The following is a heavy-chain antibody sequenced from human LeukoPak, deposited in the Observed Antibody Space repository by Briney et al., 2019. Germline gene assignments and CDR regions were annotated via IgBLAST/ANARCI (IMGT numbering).Heavy chain of an antibody. CDR1: RFTLSSYA. CDR2: ISYDGSNK. V-gene: IGHV3-30-3*01. D-gene: IGHD2-2*01. CDR3: ARDRGTSCQYFQH. Sequence: PGGSLRLSCAASRFTLSSYAMHWVRQAPGKGLEWVAVISYDGSNKYYADSVKGRFTISRDNSKNTLYLQMNSLRAEDTAVYYCARDRGTSCQYFQHWGQGTLVTVSS. J-gene: IGHJ1*01.